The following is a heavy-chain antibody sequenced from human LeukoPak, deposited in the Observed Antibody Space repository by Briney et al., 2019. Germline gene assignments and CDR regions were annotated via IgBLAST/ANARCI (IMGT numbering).Heavy chain of an antibody. J-gene: IGHJ6*03. CDR3: AIDGGSIYYHYYMDV. D-gene: IGHD2-15*01. Sequence: SQTLSLTCNVSDDSISSGRYYWNWIRQPAGEGLEWIGRVYSSGGANYNPSLKSRVTISVDTSKNQFSLRLSSVTAADTAGYYCAIDGGSIYYHYYMDVWGKGTTVTVSS. CDR2: VYSSGGA. V-gene: IGHV4-61*02. CDR1: DDSISSGRYY.